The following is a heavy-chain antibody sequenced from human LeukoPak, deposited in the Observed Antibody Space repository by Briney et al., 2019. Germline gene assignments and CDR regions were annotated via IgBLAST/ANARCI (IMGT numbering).Heavy chain of an antibody. J-gene: IGHJ4*02. CDR2: IYYSGRT. CDR3: ARGSPYSSSFCFDY. V-gene: IGHV4-59*01. D-gene: IGHD6-6*01. Sequence: PSETLSLTCTVSGGSISSYYWSWIRQPPGKGLEWIGYIYYSGRTNYTPSLKSRVTISVDTSKNQFSLKLSSVTAADTAVYYCARGSPYSSSFCFDYWGQGTLVTVSS. CDR1: GGSISSYY.